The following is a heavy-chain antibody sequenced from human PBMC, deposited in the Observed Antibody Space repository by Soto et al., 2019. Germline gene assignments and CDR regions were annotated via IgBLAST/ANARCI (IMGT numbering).Heavy chain of an antibody. CDR1: GFSFSDYS. CDR3: ARDRYSGYESYGMDG. Sequence: GGSLRLSCAASGFSFSDYSMNWVRQAPGKGLEWVSFIGTSSSTIYYADSVKGRFTISKDNAKNSLYLQMNSLRAEDTAVYYCARDRYSGYESYGMDGWGQGTTVTVSS. V-gene: IGHV3-48*01. CDR2: IGTSSSTI. D-gene: IGHD5-12*01. J-gene: IGHJ6*02.